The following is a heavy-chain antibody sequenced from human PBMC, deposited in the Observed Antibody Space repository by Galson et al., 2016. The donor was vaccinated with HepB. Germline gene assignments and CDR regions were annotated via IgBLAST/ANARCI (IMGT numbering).Heavy chain of an antibody. CDR1: GFTFSSYA. V-gene: IGHV3-30*04. CDR3: ARDFPYSSSYPYYGMDV. D-gene: IGHD6-6*01. CDR2: ISYDGNNK. Sequence: SLRLSCAASGFTFSSYAMHWVRQAPGKGLEWVAVISYDGNNKFYADSVKGRFTISRDNSKNTLYLQMNSLRPEDTAVYYCARDFPYSSSYPYYGMDVWGQGTTVTVSS. J-gene: IGHJ6*02.